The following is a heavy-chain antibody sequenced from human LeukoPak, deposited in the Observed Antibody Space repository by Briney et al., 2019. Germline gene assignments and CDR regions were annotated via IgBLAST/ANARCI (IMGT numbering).Heavy chain of an antibody. V-gene: IGHV3-66*01. Sequence: GGSLRLSCAASGFTVSSSYMSWVRKATGKGLEWVSIISSAGTTYYADSVKGRFTISRDNSKNTVYLQVNSLRDEDTAVYYCARDLEAANTYYFNYWGQGTMVTVSS. CDR1: GFTVSSSY. CDR3: ARDLEAANTYYFNY. J-gene: IGHJ4*02. D-gene: IGHD6-13*01. CDR2: ISSAGTT.